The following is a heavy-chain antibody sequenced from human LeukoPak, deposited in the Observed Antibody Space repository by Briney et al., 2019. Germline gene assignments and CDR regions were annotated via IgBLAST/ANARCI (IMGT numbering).Heavy chain of an antibody. Sequence: GGSLRLSCAASGFTFSSYSMNWVRQAPGKGLEWVSSISSSSSYVYYADSVKGRFTISRDNAKNSLYLQMNNLIAEDTAVYYCAKGYSYGYGDLTDYWGQGTLVTVSS. V-gene: IGHV3-21*01. CDR2: ISSSSSYV. CDR1: GFTFSSYS. D-gene: IGHD5-18*01. J-gene: IGHJ4*02. CDR3: AKGYSYGYGDLTDY.